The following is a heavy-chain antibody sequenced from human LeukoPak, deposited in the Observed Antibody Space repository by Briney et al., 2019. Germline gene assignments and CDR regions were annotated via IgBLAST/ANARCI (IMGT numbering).Heavy chain of an antibody. J-gene: IGHJ4*02. CDR1: GFTFSSYA. V-gene: IGHV3-23*01. D-gene: IGHD5-12*01. Sequence: PGGSLRLSCAASGFTFSSYAMSWVRQAPGKGLEWVSAISGSGGSTYYADSVKGRLTISRDNSKNTLYLQMNSLRAEDTAVYYCAKDRGRYSGYDYADYWGQGTLVTVSS. CDR2: ISGSGGST. CDR3: AKDRGRYSGYDYADY.